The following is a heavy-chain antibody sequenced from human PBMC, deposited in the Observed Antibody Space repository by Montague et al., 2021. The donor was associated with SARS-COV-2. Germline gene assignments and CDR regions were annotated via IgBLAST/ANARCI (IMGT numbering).Heavy chain of an antibody. V-gene: IGHV4-59*01. CDR3: ARAVVGAKTATIES. J-gene: IGHJ4*02. CDR1: GGSINNYF. CDR2: MHSTGST. D-gene: IGHD2-15*01. Sequence: SETLSLTCSVSGGSINNYFWGWIRQSPGKGLEWVGYMHSTGSTAYNPSLKSRVIISVDTSKTQISLKLSSVSAADTALYYCARAVVGAKTATIESWGQGTLVTVSS.